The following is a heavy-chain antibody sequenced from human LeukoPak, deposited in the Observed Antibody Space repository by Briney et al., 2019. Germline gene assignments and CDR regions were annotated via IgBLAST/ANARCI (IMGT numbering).Heavy chain of an antibody. Sequence: SETLSLTCAVYGGSFSGYYWSWIRQPPGKGLEWIGEINHSGSTNYNPSLKSRVTISVDTSKNQSSLKLSSVTAAGTAVYYCARANGDYVDFDYWGQGTLVTVSS. D-gene: IGHD4-17*01. CDR3: ARANGDYVDFDY. CDR1: GGSFSGYY. V-gene: IGHV4-34*01. CDR2: INHSGST. J-gene: IGHJ4*02.